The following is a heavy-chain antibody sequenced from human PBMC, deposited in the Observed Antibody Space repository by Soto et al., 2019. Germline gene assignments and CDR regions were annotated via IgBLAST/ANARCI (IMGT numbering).Heavy chain of an antibody. CDR2: INAGNGNT. V-gene: IGHV1-3*01. D-gene: IGHD3-3*01. Sequence: GASVKVSCKASGYTFTSYAMHWVRQAPGQRLEWMGWINAGNGNTKYSQKFQGRVTITRDTSASTAYMELSSLRSEDTAVYYCARDTSYYDFWSGVSPYYYYGMDVWGQGTTVTVS. CDR3: ARDTSYYDFWSGVSPYYYYGMDV. CDR1: GYTFTSYA. J-gene: IGHJ6*02.